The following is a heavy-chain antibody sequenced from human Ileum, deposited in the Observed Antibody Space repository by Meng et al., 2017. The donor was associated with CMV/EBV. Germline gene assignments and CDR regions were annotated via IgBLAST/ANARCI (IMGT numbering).Heavy chain of an antibody. J-gene: IGHJ4*02. CDR1: GDSIKNYY. D-gene: IGHD3-10*01. CDR3: ARAGARGVPVDL. V-gene: IGHV4-4*07. Sequence: QVPLQESGPSLVKPSETLSLTCTVSGDSIKNYYWTWLRQPAGKGLEWLGRIHYSGGTDANPSLKSRVTLSIDTSKNQLSLKIYSVTAADTAVYYCARAGARGVPVDLWGQGTLVTVSS. CDR2: IHYSGGT.